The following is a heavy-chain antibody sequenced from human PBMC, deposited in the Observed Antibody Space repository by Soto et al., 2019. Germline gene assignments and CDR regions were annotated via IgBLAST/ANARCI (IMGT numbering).Heavy chain of an antibody. J-gene: IGHJ4*02. CDR1: GYTFTSYG. CDR3: ARDSSGRANFDY. CDR2: TSAYMVT. Sequence: QVQLVQSGGEAKKPGASVKVSCKASGYTFTSYGISWVRQAPGQGLEWMGWTSAYMVTNYAQKFQGRVTMTTDTSTSTAYMELRSLRSDDTAVYYCARDSSGRANFDYWGQGTLVTVSS. D-gene: IGHD6-19*01. V-gene: IGHV1-18*01.